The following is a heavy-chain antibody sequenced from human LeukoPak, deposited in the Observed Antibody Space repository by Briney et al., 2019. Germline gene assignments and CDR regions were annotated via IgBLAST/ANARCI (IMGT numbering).Heavy chain of an antibody. CDR3: ARVLGSLRSSSGAFDI. CDR1: GYTXXSYC. V-gene: IGHV1-46*01. CDR2: XNPSGGST. D-gene: IGHD6-6*01. Sequence: ASVKVSCKASGYTXXSYCMXWVRQAPGXXXXXXXXXNPSGGSTSYAQKFQGRVTMTRDTSTSTVYMELRSLRSDDTAVYYCARVLGSLRSSSGAFDIWGQGTMVTVSS. J-gene: IGHJ3*02.